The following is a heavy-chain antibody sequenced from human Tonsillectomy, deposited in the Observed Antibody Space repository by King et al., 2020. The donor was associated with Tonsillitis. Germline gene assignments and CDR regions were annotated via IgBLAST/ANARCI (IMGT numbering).Heavy chain of an antibody. CDR3: AHRLNDFWSGYFYFDF. Sequence: TLKESGPTLVKPTQTLTLTCTFSGFSLSTYEEGVGWIRQPPGKALEWLALIYWDDDKRYNPSLQNRLAITQDTSKNQVVLTMTNMDPVDTATYYCAHRLNDFWSGYFYFDFWGQGTLVTVSS. CDR1: GFSLSTYEEG. D-gene: IGHD3-3*01. CDR2: IYWDDDK. V-gene: IGHV2-5*02. J-gene: IGHJ4*02.